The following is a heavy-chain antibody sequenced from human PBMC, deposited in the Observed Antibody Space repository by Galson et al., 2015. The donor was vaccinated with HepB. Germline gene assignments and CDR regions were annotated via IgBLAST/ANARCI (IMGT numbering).Heavy chain of an antibody. CDR1: GFTFSNYA. Sequence: SLRLSCAASGFTFSNYAMNWVRQAPGKGLEWVSGLSGSGDNTFYADTVKDRFTISRDNSKNTLYLQMNSLRAEDTAVYYCAKGNHYYYYYGMDVWGQGTTVT. CDR2: LSGSGDNT. V-gene: IGHV3-23*01. CDR3: AKGNHYYYYYGMDV. D-gene: IGHD1-14*01. J-gene: IGHJ6*02.